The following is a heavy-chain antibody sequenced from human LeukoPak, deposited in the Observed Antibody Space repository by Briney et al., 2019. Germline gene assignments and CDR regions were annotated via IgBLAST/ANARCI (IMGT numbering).Heavy chain of an antibody. D-gene: IGHD2-21*01. V-gene: IGHV3-30-3*01. CDR2: ISYDGSNK. J-gene: IGHJ4*02. CDR3: ARDGAALGDYYFDY. Sequence: GRSLRLSCAASGFTFSSYAMHWVRQAPGKGLEWVAVISYDGSNKYYADSVKGRFTISRDNSKNTLYLQMNSLRAEDTAVYYCARDGAALGDYYFDYWGQGTLVTVSS. CDR1: GFTFSSYA.